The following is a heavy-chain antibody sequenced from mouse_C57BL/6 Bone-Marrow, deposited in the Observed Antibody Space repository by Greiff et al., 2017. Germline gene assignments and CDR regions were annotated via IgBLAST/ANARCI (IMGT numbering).Heavy chain of an antibody. CDR1: GYTFTSYW. CDR3: ARGMITCPYFDV. V-gene: IGHV1-52*01. CDR2: IDPSDSET. D-gene: IGHD2-4*01. Sequence: QVQLQQSGAELVRPGSSVKLSCKASGYTFTSYWMHWVKQRPIQGLEWIGNIDPSDSETHYNQKFKDKATLTVDKSSSTAYMQLSSLTSEDSAVYYCARGMITCPYFDVWGTGTTVTVSS. J-gene: IGHJ1*03.